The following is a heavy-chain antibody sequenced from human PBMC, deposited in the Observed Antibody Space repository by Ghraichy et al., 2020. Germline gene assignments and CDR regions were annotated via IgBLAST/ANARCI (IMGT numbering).Heavy chain of an antibody. J-gene: IGHJ4*02. D-gene: IGHD5-12*01. CDR2: ISTSSTYT. Sequence: GGSLRLSCAASGFTFSGHYMSWIRQAPGKGLEWVSYISTSSTYTNYADSVKGRFTISRDNAKNSLFLQMNSLRAEDTAVYYCARGGAVATDYWGQGTLVTVSS. CDR3: ARGGAVATDY. V-gene: IGHV3-11*05. CDR1: GFTFSGHY.